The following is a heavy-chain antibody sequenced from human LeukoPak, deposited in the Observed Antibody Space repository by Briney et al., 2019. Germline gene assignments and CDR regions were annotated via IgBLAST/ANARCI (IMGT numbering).Heavy chain of an antibody. D-gene: IGHD5-18*01. CDR3: ARLYSRVGPFDY. V-gene: IGHV3-21*01. CDR1: AFTFSDYS. CDR2: ISSSSPYI. Sequence: PGGSLRLSCAASAFTFSDYSMNWVRQAPGKGLEWVASISSSSPYIYYTDSVKGRFTISRDNAKNSLYLQMNSLRAEDTAVYYCARLYSRVGPFDYWGQGTLVTVSS. J-gene: IGHJ4*02.